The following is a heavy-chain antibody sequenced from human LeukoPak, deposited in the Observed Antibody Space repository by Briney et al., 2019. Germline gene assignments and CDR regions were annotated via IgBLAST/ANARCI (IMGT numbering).Heavy chain of an antibody. V-gene: IGHV1-46*01. Sequence: GASVKVSCKASGYTFTSYYMHWVRQAPGQGLEWMGIINPSGGSTSYAQKFQGRVTMTRDTSTSTVYMELSSLRSEDTAVYYCAKGPHYYDSSGYYMGDAFDIWGQGAMVTVSS. J-gene: IGHJ3*02. D-gene: IGHD3-22*01. CDR2: INPSGGST. CDR3: AKGPHYYDSSGYYMGDAFDI. CDR1: GYTFTSYY.